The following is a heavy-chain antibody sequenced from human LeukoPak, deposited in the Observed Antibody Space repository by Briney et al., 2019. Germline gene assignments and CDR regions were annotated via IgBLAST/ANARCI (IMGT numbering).Heavy chain of an antibody. D-gene: IGHD6-6*01. Sequence: GASVKVSCKASGYTFTGYYMHWVRQAPGQGLEWMGWINPNSGGTNYAQKFQGRVTMTRDTSISTAYMELSRLRSDDTAVYYCARDRSSSSPYYYYYGMDVWGQGTTVTVPS. J-gene: IGHJ6*02. CDR1: GYTFTGYY. CDR3: ARDRSSSSPYYYYYGMDV. V-gene: IGHV1-2*02. CDR2: INPNSGGT.